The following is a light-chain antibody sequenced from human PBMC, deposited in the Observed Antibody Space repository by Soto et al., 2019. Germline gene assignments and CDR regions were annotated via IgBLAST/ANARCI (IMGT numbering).Light chain of an antibody. V-gene: IGKV1-39*01. CDR1: QSISSY. Sequence: DIQMTQSPSSLSASVLDRLTVTCLSSQSISSYLNWYQQKPGKAPKLLIYAASSLQSGVPSRFSGSGSGTDFTLTISSLQPDDFATYYCQQYNSYPWTFGQGTKVDNK. J-gene: IGKJ1*01. CDR2: AAS. CDR3: QQYNSYPWT.